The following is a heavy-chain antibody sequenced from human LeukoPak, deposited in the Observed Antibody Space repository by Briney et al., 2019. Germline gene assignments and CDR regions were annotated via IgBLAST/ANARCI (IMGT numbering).Heavy chain of an antibody. Sequence: GSLRLSCAASGFTFSGSTMHWVRQASGKGLEWVGRITTKAYSYATEYGASVKGRFTISREDSKNTAYLQMNSLKTEDTAVYYRTKGMDVWGQGTTVTVSS. V-gene: IGHV3-73*01. CDR2: ITTKAYSYAT. J-gene: IGHJ6*02. CDR3: TKGMDV. CDR1: GFTFSGST.